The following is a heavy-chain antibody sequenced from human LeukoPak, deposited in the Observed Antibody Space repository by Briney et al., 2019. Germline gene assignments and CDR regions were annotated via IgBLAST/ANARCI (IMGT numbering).Heavy chain of an antibody. CDR2: ISYDGSET. CDR3: ASFKLGTLAFDY. D-gene: IGHD1-1*01. V-gene: IGHV3-30*12. J-gene: IGHJ4*02. Sequence: GGSLRLSCAASGFTFSSYGMHWVRQAPGKGLEWVAMISYDGSETFFADSVKGRFTISRDNAKNSLYLQMNSLRAEDTAVYYCASFKLGTLAFDYWGQGALVTVSS. CDR1: GFTFSSYG.